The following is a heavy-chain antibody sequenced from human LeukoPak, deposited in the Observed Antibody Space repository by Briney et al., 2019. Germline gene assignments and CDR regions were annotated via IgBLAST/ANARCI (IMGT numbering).Heavy chain of an antibody. V-gene: IGHV4-39*01. CDR2: IYYSGTT. J-gene: IGHJ4*02. D-gene: IGHD1-14*01. Sequence: PSETLSLTCTVSGASISSTCYSSAWIRQPPGKGMEWIGSIYYSGTTYYNPSLKSRVTISRDTSTNQFSLKLSSITGADTAVYYCARLTSQPAYSDFWGQGTLVTVSS. CDR1: GASISSTCYS. CDR3: ARLTSQPAYSDF.